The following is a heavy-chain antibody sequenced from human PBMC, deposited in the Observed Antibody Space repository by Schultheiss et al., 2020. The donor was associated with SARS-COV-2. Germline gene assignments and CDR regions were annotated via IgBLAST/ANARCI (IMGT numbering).Heavy chain of an antibody. CDR3: AIVPFWSGYSHVDY. CDR1: GGSISSGGYY. CDR2: IYYSGST. J-gene: IGHJ4*02. D-gene: IGHD3-3*01. V-gene: IGHV4-61*08. Sequence: SETLSLTCTVSGGSISSGGYYWSWIRQPPGKGLEWIGYIYYSGSTNYNPSLRSRVTMSVDSSKNQFSLKLSSVTAADTAVYYCAIVPFWSGYSHVDYWGQGTLVTVSS.